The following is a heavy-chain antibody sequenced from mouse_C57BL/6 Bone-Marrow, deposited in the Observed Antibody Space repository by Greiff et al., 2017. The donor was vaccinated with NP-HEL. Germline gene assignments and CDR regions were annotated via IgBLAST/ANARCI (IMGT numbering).Heavy chain of an antibody. CDR2: IWSGGSS. Sequence: QVQLQQSGPGLVQPSQSLSITCTVSGFSFTSYGVHWVRQSPGKGLEWLGAIWSGGSSDYNAAFISRLSISKDNSKSHVFFKMNSRQADDTAIYDCARKGYGSSYVGFAYWGQGTLVTVSA. V-gene: IGHV2-2*01. CDR1: GFSFTSYG. J-gene: IGHJ3*01. D-gene: IGHD1-1*01. CDR3: ARKGYGSSYVGFAY.